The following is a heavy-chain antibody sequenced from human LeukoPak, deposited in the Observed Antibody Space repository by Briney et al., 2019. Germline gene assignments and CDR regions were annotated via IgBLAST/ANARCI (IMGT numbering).Heavy chain of an antibody. CDR3: ARECSGSIAAPSWFDP. V-gene: IGHV1-69*13. CDR1: GGTLSSYA. Sequence: ASVKVSCKASGGTLSSYAISWVRQAPGQGLEWMGGIIPIFGAANYAQKFQGRVTITADESTSTAYMELSSLRSEDTSVYYCARECSGSIAAPSWFDPWGQGTLVTVSS. D-gene: IGHD6-6*01. J-gene: IGHJ5*02. CDR2: IIPIFGAA.